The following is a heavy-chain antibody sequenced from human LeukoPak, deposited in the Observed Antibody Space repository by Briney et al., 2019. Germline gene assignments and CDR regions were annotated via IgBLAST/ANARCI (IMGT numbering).Heavy chain of an antibody. Sequence: PGGSLRLSCAASGFTFSSYWMHWVRQAPGKGLVWVSRIHSDGSSTYYADSVKGRFTISRDNAKNTLYLQMNSLRAEDTAVYYCARVSRYDFWTGYPFDYWGQGTLVTVSS. CDR1: GFTFSSYW. D-gene: IGHD3-3*01. CDR3: ARVSRYDFWTGYPFDY. J-gene: IGHJ4*02. V-gene: IGHV3-74*01. CDR2: IHSDGSST.